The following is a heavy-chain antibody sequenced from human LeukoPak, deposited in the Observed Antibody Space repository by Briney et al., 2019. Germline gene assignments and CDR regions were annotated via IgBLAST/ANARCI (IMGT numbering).Heavy chain of an antibody. Sequence: GSVKVSCKASGYTFTSYGISWVRQAPGQGLEWMGWISAYNGNTNYAQKLQGRVTMTTDTSTSTAYMELRSLRSDDTAVYYCAKSPGSWGDLDAFDIWGQGTMVTVSS. V-gene: IGHV1-18*01. J-gene: IGHJ3*02. CDR2: ISAYNGNT. D-gene: IGHD2-21*01. CDR3: AKSPGSWGDLDAFDI. CDR1: GYTFTSYG.